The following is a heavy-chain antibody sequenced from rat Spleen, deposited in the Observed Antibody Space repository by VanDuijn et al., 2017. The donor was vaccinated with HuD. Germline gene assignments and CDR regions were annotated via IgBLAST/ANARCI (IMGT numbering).Heavy chain of an antibody. CDR2: ITDTGGNT. J-gene: IGHJ1*01. CDR3: TRVTYGGYKAPYWYFDF. D-gene: IGHD1-11*01. Sequence: EVQLVESGGGVAQPGRSLKLSCVASGFTFNKHWMTWIRQAPGQGLEWVASITDTGGNTFYPDSVKGRFTISRDNAKSTLFLQMNSLRSEDTATYFCTRVTYGGYKAPYWYFDFWGPGTMVTVSS. V-gene: IGHV5-31*01. CDR1: GFTFNKHW.